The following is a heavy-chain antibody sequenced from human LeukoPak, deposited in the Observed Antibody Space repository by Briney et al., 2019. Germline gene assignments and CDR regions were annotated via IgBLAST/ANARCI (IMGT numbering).Heavy chain of an antibody. Sequence: GGSLRLSCAAYGFTFSDYYMSWIRQAPGKGLEWVSAISGSGGSTYYADSVKGRFTISRDNSKNTLYLQMNSLRAEDTAVYYCAKVRGIVVVVAAFDYWGQGTLVTVSS. CDR2: ISGSGGST. CDR3: AKVRGIVVVVAAFDY. CDR1: GFTFSDYY. V-gene: IGHV3-23*01. J-gene: IGHJ4*02. D-gene: IGHD2-15*01.